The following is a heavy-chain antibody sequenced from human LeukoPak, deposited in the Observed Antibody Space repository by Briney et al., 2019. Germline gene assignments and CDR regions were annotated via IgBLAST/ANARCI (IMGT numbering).Heavy chain of an antibody. J-gene: IGHJ4*02. Sequence: GASVKVSCKASGYTFTSYSISWVRQAPGQGLEWMGWISAYNGNTNYAQKLQGRVTMTTDTSTSTAYMELRSLRSDDTAVYYCAREGSITMVQGVINYWGQGTLVTVSS. V-gene: IGHV1-18*01. CDR1: GYTFTSYS. CDR3: AREGSITMVQGVINY. D-gene: IGHD3-10*01. CDR2: ISAYNGNT.